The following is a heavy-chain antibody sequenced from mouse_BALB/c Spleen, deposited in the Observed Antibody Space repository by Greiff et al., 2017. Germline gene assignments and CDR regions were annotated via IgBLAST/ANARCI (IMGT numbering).Heavy chain of an antibody. CDR1: GYTFTSYW. CDR3: ARPFAY. J-gene: IGHJ3*01. V-gene: IGHV1-87*01. Sequence: VKLVESGAELARPGASVKLSCKASGYTFTSYWMQWVKQRPGQGLEWIGAIYPGDGDTRYTQKFKGKATLTADKSSSTAYMQLSSLASEDSAVYYCARPFAYWGQGTLVTVSA. CDR2: IYPGDGDT.